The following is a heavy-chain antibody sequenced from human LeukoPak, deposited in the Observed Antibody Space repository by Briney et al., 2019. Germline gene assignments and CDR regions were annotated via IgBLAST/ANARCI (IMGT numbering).Heavy chain of an antibody. CDR1: GFTFSSYG. D-gene: IGHD1-26*01. V-gene: IGHV3-64D*09. CDR2: ISDNGGST. Sequence: GGSLRLSCSASGFTFSSYGMHWVRQAPGRGLEYVSGISDNGGSTYSADSVKGRFTISRDNSKNTLYLQMSSLRGEDTAVYYCVKDRSGSYAFDYWGQGTLVTVSS. J-gene: IGHJ4*02. CDR3: VKDRSGSYAFDY.